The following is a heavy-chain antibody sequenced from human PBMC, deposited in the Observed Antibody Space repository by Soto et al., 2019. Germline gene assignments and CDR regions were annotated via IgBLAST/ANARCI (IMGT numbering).Heavy chain of an antibody. V-gene: IGHV4-59*01. CDR2: IYDGGTT. CDR1: GDSMSTYY. CDR3: AGSFTYGAQRFDY. J-gene: IGHJ4*02. D-gene: IGHD3-10*01. Sequence: SETLSLTCSVSGDSMSTYYWTWIRQPPGKGLEWIGYIYDGGTTNYNPSLKSRVAISVDTSKNQFSLNLSSVTAADTAIYYCAGSFTYGAQRFDYWGQGALVTVSS.